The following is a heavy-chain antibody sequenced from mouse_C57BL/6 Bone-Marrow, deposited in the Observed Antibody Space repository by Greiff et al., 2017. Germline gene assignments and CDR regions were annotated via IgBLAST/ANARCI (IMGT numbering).Heavy chain of an antibody. D-gene: IGHD1-1*01. V-gene: IGHV1-74*01. Sequence: QVQLKQPGAELVKPGASVKVSCKASGYTFTSYWMHWVKQRPGQGLEWIGRIHPSDSDTNYNQKFKGKATLTVDKSSSTAYMQLSSLTSEDSAVYYYAGDTVVAPYAMDYWGQGTSVTVSS. CDR2: IHPSDSDT. CDR1: GYTFTSYW. CDR3: AGDTVVAPYAMDY. J-gene: IGHJ4*01.